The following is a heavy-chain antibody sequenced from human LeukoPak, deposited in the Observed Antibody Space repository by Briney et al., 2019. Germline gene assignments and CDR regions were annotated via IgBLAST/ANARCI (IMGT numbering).Heavy chain of an antibody. J-gene: IGHJ5*02. V-gene: IGHV1-2*02. CDR3: ARKGPIAAAGTTNWFDP. Sequence: ASVKVSCKASGYTFTGYYMHWVRQAPGQGLEWMGWINPNSGGTNYAQKFQGRVTMTRDTSISTAYMELSRLRSDDTAVYYCARKGPIAAAGTTNWFDPWGQGTLVTVSS. CDR1: GYTFTGYY. CDR2: INPNSGGT. D-gene: IGHD6-13*01.